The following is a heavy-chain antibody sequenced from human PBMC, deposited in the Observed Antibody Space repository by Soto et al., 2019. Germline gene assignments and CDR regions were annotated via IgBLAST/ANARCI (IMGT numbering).Heavy chain of an antibody. CDR3: ARDNWNTV. CDR1: GFTFSNYW. CDR2: VNGDGSST. V-gene: IGHV3-74*01. Sequence: GGSLRLSCAASGFTFSNYWMHWVRQVRGKGLVWVSRVNGDGSSTFYADSVKGRFTISRDNAENTVFLQMNSLRAEDTAVYYCARDNWNTVWGQGTMVTVSS. D-gene: IGHD1-20*01. J-gene: IGHJ3*01.